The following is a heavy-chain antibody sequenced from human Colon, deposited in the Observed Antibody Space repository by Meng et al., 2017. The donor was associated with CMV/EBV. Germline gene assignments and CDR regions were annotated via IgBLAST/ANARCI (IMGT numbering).Heavy chain of an antibody. CDR2: IRGNGDST. Sequence: GESLKISCAASGFRFSSYAMRWVRQAPGKGLEWVSGIRGNGDSTFYTDSVKGRFTISRDNSKNTLYLQMNSLRVEDTAVYYCVQERLAWGQGTLVTVSS. V-gene: IGHV3-23*01. J-gene: IGHJ5*02. D-gene: IGHD6-19*01. CDR1: GFRFSSYA. CDR3: VQERLA.